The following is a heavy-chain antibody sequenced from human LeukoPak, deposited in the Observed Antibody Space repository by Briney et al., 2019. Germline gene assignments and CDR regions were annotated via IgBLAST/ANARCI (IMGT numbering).Heavy chain of an antibody. Sequence: GGSLRLSCAASGFTFSSYAMSWVRQAPGEGLEWVSAISGSGGSTYYADSVKGRFTISRDNSKNTLYPQMNSLRAEDTAVYYCAKGLGSSGWYYYYMDVWGKGTTVTVSS. J-gene: IGHJ6*03. CDR1: GFTFSSYA. CDR3: AKGLGSSGWYYYYMDV. CDR2: ISGSGGST. D-gene: IGHD6-19*01. V-gene: IGHV3-23*01.